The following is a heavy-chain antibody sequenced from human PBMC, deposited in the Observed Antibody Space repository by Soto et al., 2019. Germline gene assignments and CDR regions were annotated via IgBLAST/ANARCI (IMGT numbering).Heavy chain of an antibody. V-gene: IGHV1-18*01. J-gene: IGHJ5*02. Sequence: ASVKVSCKASGYTFTSYGISWVRQAPGQGLEWMGWINAYNGNTNYAQKLQGRVTMTTDTSTSTAYMELSSLRSEDTAVYYCARDVSALGLTPWGQGTLVTVSS. CDR3: ARDVSALGLTP. D-gene: IGHD3-9*01. CDR2: INAYNGNT. CDR1: GYTFTSYG.